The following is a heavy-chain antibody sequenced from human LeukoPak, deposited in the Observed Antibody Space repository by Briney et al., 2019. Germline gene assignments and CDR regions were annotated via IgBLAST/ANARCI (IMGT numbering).Heavy chain of an antibody. CDR2: IRSQIYGGTP. V-gene: IGHV3-49*04. J-gene: IGHJ4*02. Sequence: PGGSLRLSCEVSGFTFSNYWMMWVRQAPGKGLEWVGFIRSQIYGGTPEYAASVKGRFTISRDDSEGVAYLQMNSLKTEDTAVYYCTRDQTPYYWGQGTLVTVSS. CDR1: GFTFSNYW. CDR3: TRDQTPYY.